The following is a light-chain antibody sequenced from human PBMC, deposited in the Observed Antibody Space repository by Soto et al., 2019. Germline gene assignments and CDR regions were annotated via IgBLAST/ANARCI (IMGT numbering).Light chain of an antibody. CDR3: QQRSNWPPIT. CDR2: DAS. CDR1: QSVNNY. V-gene: IGKV3-11*01. J-gene: IGKJ5*01. Sequence: PGQRATLSCRASQSVNNYLAWYQQKPGQAPRLLIYDASNRATGIPARFSGSGSGTDFTLTISSLEPEDFAVYYCQQRSNWPPITFGQGTRLEIK.